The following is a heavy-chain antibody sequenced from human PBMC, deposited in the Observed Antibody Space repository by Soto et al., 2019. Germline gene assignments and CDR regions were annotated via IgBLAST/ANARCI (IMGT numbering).Heavy chain of an antibody. J-gene: IGHJ3*02. CDR1: GLTFRSCG. CDR3: AWRFRVFRLGVDAFDI. Sequence: PQGSLRLSCAASGLTFRSCGMHWVLQAPGKGLVWVSRINSDGSSTSYADSVKGRFTISRDNAKNTLYLQMNSLRVEDTAVYYCAWRFRVFRLGVDAFDIWGQGTMVSVSS. D-gene: IGHD2-8*01. V-gene: IGHV3-74*01. CDR2: INSDGSST.